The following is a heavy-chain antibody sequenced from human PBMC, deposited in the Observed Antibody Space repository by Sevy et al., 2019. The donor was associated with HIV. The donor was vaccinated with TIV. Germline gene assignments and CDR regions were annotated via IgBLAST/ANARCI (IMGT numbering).Heavy chain of an antibody. J-gene: IGHJ6*03. V-gene: IGHV3-23*01. CDR2: ISGSGTRT. Sequence: GESLKISCAVSGFSFDSYGMTWVRQAPGKGLEWVSGISGSGTRTYYADSVKGRFIISRDNSKNTLHLQMNSLRSEDTAIYYCAKGGGGHYDPDEIGYYFYYYNMDVWGKGTTVTVSS. CDR3: AKGGGGHYDPDEIGYYFYYYNMDV. CDR1: GFSFDSYG. D-gene: IGHD3-22*01.